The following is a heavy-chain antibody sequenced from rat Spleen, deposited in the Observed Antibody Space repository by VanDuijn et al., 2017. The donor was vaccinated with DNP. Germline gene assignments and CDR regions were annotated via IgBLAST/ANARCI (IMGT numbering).Heavy chain of an antibody. D-gene: IGHD1-3*01. CDR1: GFSLTSYG. CDR2: IWGDGNT. V-gene: IGHV2-77*01. Sequence: QVQLKESGPGLVQPSQTLSLTCTVSGFSLTSYGVNWVRQAPGKGLEWMGIIWGDGNTNYNSAVKSRLSISRDTSKSQVFLTMNSLQTDDTAVYYCAELWMFDYWGQGVMVTVSS. CDR3: AELWMFDY. J-gene: IGHJ2*01.